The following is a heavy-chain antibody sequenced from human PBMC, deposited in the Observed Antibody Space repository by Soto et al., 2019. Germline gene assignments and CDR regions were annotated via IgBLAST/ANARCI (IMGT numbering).Heavy chain of an antibody. CDR3: TRDHRENYYDSSGYYPY. J-gene: IGHJ4*02. CDR2: IRSKAYGGTT. CDR1: GFTFGDYA. Sequence: GSLRLSCTASGFTFGDYAMSWFRQAPGKGLEWVGFIRSKAYGGTTEYAASVKGRFTISRDDSKSIAYLQMNSLKTEDTAVYYCTRDHRENYYDSSGYYPYWGQGTLVTVSS. V-gene: IGHV3-49*03. D-gene: IGHD3-22*01.